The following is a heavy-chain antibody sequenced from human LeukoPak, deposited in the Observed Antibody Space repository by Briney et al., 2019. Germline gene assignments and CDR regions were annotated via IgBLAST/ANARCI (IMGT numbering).Heavy chain of an antibody. V-gene: IGHV1-69*04. J-gene: IGHJ4*02. CDR1: GGTFSSYA. CDR2: IIPIFGIA. Sequence: ASVKVSCKASGGTFSSYAISWVRHAPGQGLEWMGRIIPIFGIANYAQKFQGRVTITADKSTSTAYMELSSLRSEDTAVYYCARWYYYDSSGSDYYFDYWGQGTLVTVSS. CDR3: ARWYYYDSSGSDYYFDY. D-gene: IGHD3-22*01.